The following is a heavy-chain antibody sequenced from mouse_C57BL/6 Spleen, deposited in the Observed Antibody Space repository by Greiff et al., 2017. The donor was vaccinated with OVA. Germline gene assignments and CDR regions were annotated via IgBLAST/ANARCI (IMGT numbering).Heavy chain of an antibody. V-gene: IGHV1-54*01. J-gene: IGHJ3*01. CDR1: GYAFTNYL. CDR3: ARHWDEAFFAY. D-gene: IGHD4-1*01. CDR2: INPGSGGT. Sequence: QVQLQQSGAELVRPGTSVKVSCKASGYAFTNYLIEWVKQRPGQGLEWIGVINPGSGGTNYNEKFKGKATLTADKSSSTAYIQLSSLTSEDSAVYFCARHWDEAFFAYWGQGTLVTVSA.